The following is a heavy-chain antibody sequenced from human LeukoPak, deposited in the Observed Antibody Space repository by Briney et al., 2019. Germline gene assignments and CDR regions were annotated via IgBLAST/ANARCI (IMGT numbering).Heavy chain of an antibody. CDR1: GFTFTSSA. D-gene: IGHD4/OR15-4a*01. J-gene: IGHJ4*02. Sequence: SVKVSCKASGFTFTSSAMQWVRQARGQRLEWIGWIVVGSGNTNYAQKFQERVTITRDMSTSTAYMELSSLRSEDTAVYYCARRAGAYSHPYDYWGQGTLVTVSS. CDR2: IVVGSGNT. V-gene: IGHV1-58*02. CDR3: ARRAGAYSHPYDY.